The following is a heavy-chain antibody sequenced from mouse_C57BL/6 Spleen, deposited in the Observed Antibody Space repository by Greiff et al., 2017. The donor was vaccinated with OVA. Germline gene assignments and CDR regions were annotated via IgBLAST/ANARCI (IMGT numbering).Heavy chain of an antibody. CDR1: GFIFSSYA. V-gene: IGHV5-4*01. CDR2: ISDGGSYS. CDR3: ARDRDYYGSSYWYFDV. D-gene: IGHD1-1*01. J-gene: IGHJ1*03. Sequence: EVQGVESGGGLVKPGGSLKLSCAASGFIFSSYAMSWVRQTPEKRLEWVATISDGGSYSYSPDNVKGRFTISRDNAKNNLYRQMSHLKSEDTAMYYGARDRDYYGSSYWYFDVWGTGTTVTVSS.